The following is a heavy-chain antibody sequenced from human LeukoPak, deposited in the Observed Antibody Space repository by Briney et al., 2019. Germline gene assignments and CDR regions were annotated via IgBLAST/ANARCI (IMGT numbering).Heavy chain of an antibody. CDR2: IIPILGIA. J-gene: IGHJ4*02. V-gene: IGHV1-69*04. Sequence: SVKVSCKASGGTFSSYAISWVRQAPGQGLEWMGRIIPILGIANYAQKFQGRVTITADKSTSTAYMELSSLRSEDTAVYYCARVAPANHFDYWGQGTLVTVSS. CDR3: ARVAPANHFDY. D-gene: IGHD2-8*01. CDR1: GGTFSSYA.